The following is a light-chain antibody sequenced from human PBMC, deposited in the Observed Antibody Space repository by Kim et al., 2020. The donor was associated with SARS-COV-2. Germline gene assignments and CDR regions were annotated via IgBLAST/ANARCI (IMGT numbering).Light chain of an antibody. Sequence: CTLPSDIKVGSKNVYWFQQKPGSPPRSLLYYFSDSDKGQGSGVPSRFSGSKDASANTGILLISGLQSEDEGDYYCMIWPRNAVLFGGGTQLTVL. V-gene: IGLV5-37*01. J-gene: IGLJ2*01. CDR2: YFSDSDK. CDR3: MIWPRNAVL. CDR1: SDIKVGSKN.